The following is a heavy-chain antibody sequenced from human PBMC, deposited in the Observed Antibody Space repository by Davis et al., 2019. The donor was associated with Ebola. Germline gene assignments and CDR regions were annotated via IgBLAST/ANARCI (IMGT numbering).Heavy chain of an antibody. D-gene: IGHD6-13*01. J-gene: IGHJ6*02. CDR3: ARLPIAAAFYYYYYGMDV. V-gene: IGHV4-61*09. CDR2: IYTSGST. Sequence: PSETLSLTCTVSGGSISSGSYYWSWIRQPAGKGLEWIGHIYTSGSTNYNPSLKSRVTISVDTSKNQFSLKLSSVTAADTAVYYCARLPIAAAFYYYYYGMDVWGQGTTVTVSS. CDR1: GGSISSGSYY.